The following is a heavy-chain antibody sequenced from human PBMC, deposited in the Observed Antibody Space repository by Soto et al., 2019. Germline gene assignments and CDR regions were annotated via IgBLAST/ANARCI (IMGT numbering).Heavy chain of an antibody. CDR2: IYHGGTT. J-gene: IGHJ4*03. CDR3: AGIHGMIVDGSTFDC. D-gene: IGHD6-19*01. Sequence: PSETLSLTCTVSGYTISSGSSWTSIRQTPGKGPEWHASIYHGGTTFYNPPLKSRVTISVGTSNNQRSLNLTSAPAADTAADYCAGIHGMIVDGSTFDCWGHGTLVTVSS. CDR1: GYTISSGSS. V-gene: IGHV4-38-2*02.